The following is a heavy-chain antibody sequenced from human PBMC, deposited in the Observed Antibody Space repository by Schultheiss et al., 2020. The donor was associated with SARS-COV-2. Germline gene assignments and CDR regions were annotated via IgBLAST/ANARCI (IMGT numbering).Heavy chain of an antibody. Sequence: GGSLRLSCAASGFTFSNYAMSWVRQAPGKGLEWVAVISYDGSNKYYADSVKGRFTISRDNSKNTLYLQMNSLRAEDTAVYYCAREGVNYYGSGSYYRSYAFDIWGQGTMVTVSS. V-gene: IGHV3-30*04. J-gene: IGHJ3*02. D-gene: IGHD3-10*01. CDR1: GFTFSNYA. CDR3: AREGVNYYGSGSYYRSYAFDI. CDR2: ISYDGSNK.